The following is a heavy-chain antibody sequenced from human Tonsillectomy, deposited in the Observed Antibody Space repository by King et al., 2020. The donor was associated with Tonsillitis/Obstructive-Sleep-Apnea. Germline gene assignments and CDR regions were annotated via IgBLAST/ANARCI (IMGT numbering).Heavy chain of an antibody. J-gene: IGHJ4*02. CDR3: TTPRDY. V-gene: IGHV3-15*01. CDR1: GFTFSNAW. CDR2: IKRKTDGGTT. Sequence: QLVQSGGGLVKPGGSLRLSCAASGFTFSNAWMSWVRQAPGKGLEWVGRIKRKTDGGTTDYAAPVKGRFTISRDDSKNTLSLQMNSLKTEDTAVYYCTTPRDYWGQGTLVTVSS.